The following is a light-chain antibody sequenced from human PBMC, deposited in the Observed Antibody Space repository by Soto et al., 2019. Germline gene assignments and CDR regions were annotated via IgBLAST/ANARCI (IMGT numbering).Light chain of an antibody. CDR3: QQSYSTPYS. Sequence: IQMTQSPSSLSASAGDRVTITCRASQNVYTFFSWYQLKPGRGPRLLIYDTSTLQSVVPSRFSGSGSGTDFTLIITGLQPEDFATYDCQQSYSTPYSFGQGTRL. CDR1: QNVYTF. J-gene: IGKJ2*01. V-gene: IGKV1-39*01. CDR2: DTS.